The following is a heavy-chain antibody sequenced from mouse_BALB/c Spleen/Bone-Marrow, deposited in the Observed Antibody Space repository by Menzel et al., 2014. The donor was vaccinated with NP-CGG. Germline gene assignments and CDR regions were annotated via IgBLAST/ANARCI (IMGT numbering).Heavy chain of an antibody. J-gene: IGHJ4*01. CDR2: INPGSGGT. CDR3: ARRDDDMDY. CDR1: GYAFTNYL. Sequence: VMLVQSGAELVRPGTSVKVSCKASGYAFTNYLIEWVKQRPGQGLEWIGGINPGSGGTNYNEKFKGKATLTADKSSSTASMQLRSLTSDDSAVYFCARRDDDMDYWGQGTSATVSS. D-gene: IGHD3-3*01. V-gene: IGHV1-54*03.